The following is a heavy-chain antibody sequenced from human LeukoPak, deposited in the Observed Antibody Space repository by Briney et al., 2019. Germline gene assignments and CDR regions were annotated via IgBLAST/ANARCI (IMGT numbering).Heavy chain of an antibody. J-gene: IGHJ4*02. V-gene: IGHV3-7*03. CDR3: ARDKIVGATKFDY. CDR1: GFTFSSYW. Sequence: GGPLRLSCAASGFTFSSYWMSWVRQAPGKGLEWVANIKQDGGEKYYVDSVKGRFIISRDNAKNSLYLQMNSLRAEDTAVYYCARDKIVGATKFDYWGQGTLVTVSS. CDR2: IKQDGGEK. D-gene: IGHD1-26*01.